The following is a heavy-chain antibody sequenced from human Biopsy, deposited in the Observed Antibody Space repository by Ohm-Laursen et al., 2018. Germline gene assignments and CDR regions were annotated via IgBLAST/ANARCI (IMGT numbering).Heavy chain of an antibody. CDR3: ARERDP. CDR2: IDTINGGA. V-gene: IGHV1-2*02. J-gene: IGHJ5*02. Sequence: ASVKVSCKVSGYTFTDYYVHWVRQAPGHGLEWMGWIDTINGGARYAQKFQGRITMTRDTSISTAYMELSRLTSDDTAVYYCARERDPWGQGTLVTVSS. CDR1: GYTFTDYY.